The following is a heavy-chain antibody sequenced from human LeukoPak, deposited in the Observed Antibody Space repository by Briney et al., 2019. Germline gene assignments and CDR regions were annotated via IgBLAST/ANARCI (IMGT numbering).Heavy chain of an antibody. J-gene: IGHJ4*02. CDR2: ISSSSSTI. V-gene: IGHV3-48*04. D-gene: IGHD3-22*01. CDR1: GFTFSSYS. Sequence: GGSLRLSCAASGFTFSSYSMNWVRQAPGKGLEWVSYISSSSSTIYYADSVKGRFTISRDNAKNSLYLQMNSLRAEDTAVYYCARDSLTMIVGRQKRGLDYWGQGTLVTVSS. CDR3: ARDSLTMIVGRQKRGLDY.